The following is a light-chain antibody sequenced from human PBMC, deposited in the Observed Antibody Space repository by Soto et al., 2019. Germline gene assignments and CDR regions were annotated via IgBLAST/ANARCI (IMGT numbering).Light chain of an antibody. V-gene: IGKV1-17*01. Sequence: DIQVSQTASSLYTAVGDRLTIICQASQGIRNDLGWYQQKPGKAPKRLIYAASSLQSGVPSRFSGSGSGTEFTLTISSLQPEDFATYYCLQHNSYPLSFGGGTKVDIK. CDR3: LQHNSYPLS. CDR1: QGIRND. CDR2: AAS. J-gene: IGKJ4*01.